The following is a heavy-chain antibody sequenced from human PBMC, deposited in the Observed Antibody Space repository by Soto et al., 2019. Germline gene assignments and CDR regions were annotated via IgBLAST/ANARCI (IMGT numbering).Heavy chain of an antibody. J-gene: IGHJ4*02. CDR2: IYYSGST. Sequence: SETLSLTCTVSGGSISSSSYYWGWIRQPPGKGLEWIGSIYYSGSTYYNPSLKSRVTISVDTSKNQFSLKLSSVTAADTAVYYCARLGGVVGATFDYWGQGTLVTVSS. D-gene: IGHD1-26*01. V-gene: IGHV4-39*01. CDR3: ARLGGVVGATFDY. CDR1: GGSISSSSYY.